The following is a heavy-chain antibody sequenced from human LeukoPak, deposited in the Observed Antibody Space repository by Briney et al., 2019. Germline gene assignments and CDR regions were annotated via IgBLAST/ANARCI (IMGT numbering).Heavy chain of an antibody. J-gene: IGHJ4*02. CDR2: ISYDGNNK. CDR1: GFALNNYA. V-gene: IGHV3-30*04. CDR3: ARGPEKSLRYYFHY. Sequence: PGGSLRLSCAASGFALNNYAIHWVRQAPGKGLEWVAVISYDGNNKYYTDSVQGRFTISRDNSKNTLYLQMISLRAEDTAVYYCARGPEKSLRYYFHYWGQGTLVTVS.